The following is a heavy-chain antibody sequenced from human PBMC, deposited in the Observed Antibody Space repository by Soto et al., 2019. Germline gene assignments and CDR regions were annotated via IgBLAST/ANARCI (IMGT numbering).Heavy chain of an antibody. CDR2: ISSSSSTI. CDR3: ARIGVATITIYFDY. V-gene: IGHV3-48*01. J-gene: IGHJ4*02. D-gene: IGHD5-12*01. Sequence: EVQLVESGGGLVQPGGSLRLSCAASGFAFSSYSMNWVRQAPGNGLEWVSYISSSSSTIYYADSVKGRFTISRDNAKNSLDLQMNRLRAEDTAVYYCARIGVATITIYFDYWGQGTLVTVSS. CDR1: GFAFSSYS.